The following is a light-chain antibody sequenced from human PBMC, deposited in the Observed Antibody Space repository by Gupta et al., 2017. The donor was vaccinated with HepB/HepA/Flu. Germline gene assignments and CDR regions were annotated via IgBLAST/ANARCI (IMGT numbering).Light chain of an antibody. CDR2: AAS. CDR3: QQYENWPLT. V-gene: IGKV3-15*01. CDR1: QSVSSN. J-gene: IGKJ4*01. Sequence: EIVMTQSPATLSVLPGERATLSCRASQSVSSNLAWYQQNRGQAPRLLIYAASTRATGVPARVSGSKSGTEFTLTISSLQSEDFAVYYCQQYENWPLTFGGGTKVEIK.